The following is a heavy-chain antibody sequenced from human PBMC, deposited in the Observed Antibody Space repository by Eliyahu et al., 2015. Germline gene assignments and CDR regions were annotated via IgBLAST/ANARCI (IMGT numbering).Heavy chain of an antibody. CDR2: IKQDGSDQ. J-gene: IGHJ4*02. CDR3: ASXNLDY. V-gene: IGHV3-7*02. CDR1: GYSFSTNW. Sequence: EAQLMESGGGLXQPGGSLXLXXXASGYSFSTNWMTWXRQAPGRGLEWVANIKQDGSDQYYVDSVKGRFTISRDNTKNSLFLQMNSLRAEDTAVYYCASXNLDYWGQGTLVTVS.